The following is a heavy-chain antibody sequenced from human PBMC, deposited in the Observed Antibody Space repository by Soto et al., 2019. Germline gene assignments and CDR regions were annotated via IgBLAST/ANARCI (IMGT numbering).Heavy chain of an antibody. CDR2: IYPDDSDT. J-gene: IGHJ4*02. CDR1: GYSFTNYW. D-gene: IGHD5-18*01. CDR3: AIPDRTSRGFSYGYTGFDY. Sequence: GESLKISCKGSGYSFTNYWIGWVRQMPGKGLEWLGIIYPDDSDTIYSPSFQGQVTISADKSINTAYLQWSSLKASDSAMYYCAIPDRTSRGFSYGYTGFDYWGQGSLVTVSS. V-gene: IGHV5-51*01.